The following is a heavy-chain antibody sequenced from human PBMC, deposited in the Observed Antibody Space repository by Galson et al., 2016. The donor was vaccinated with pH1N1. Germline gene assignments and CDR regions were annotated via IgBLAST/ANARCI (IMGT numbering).Heavy chain of an antibody. D-gene: IGHD2-15*01. Sequence: SLRLSCAASGFTFSNYWTNWVRQAPGKGLEWVATINPAGSDMYYVDCVKGRFTVSRDNVKNSLYLQMISRRAEDTAVYYRATSVTYCSGATCRLAFDYWGQGTLVTVSS. V-gene: IGHV3-7*03. CDR2: INPAGSDM. CDR3: ATSVTYCSGATCRLAFDY. J-gene: IGHJ4*02. CDR1: GFTFSNYW.